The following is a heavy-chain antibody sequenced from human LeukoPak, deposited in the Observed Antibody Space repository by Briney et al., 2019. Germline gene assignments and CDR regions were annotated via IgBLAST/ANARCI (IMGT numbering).Heavy chain of an antibody. V-gene: IGHV1-69*13. CDR1: GGTFSSYA. D-gene: IGHD4-17*01. CDR2: IIPIFGTA. CDR3: AVTTVTTGWFDP. Sequence: ASVKVSCKASGGTFSSYAISWVRQAPGQGLEWMGGIIPIFGTANYAQKFQGRVTITADESTSTAYMELSSLRSEGTAVYYCAVTTVTTGWFDPWGQGTLVTVSS. J-gene: IGHJ5*02.